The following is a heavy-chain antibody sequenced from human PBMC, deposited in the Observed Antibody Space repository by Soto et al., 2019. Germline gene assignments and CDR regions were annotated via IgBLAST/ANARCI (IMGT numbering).Heavy chain of an antibody. CDR2: ISYDGSNK. CDR1: GFTFSSYG. D-gene: IGHD2-2*01. J-gene: IGHJ3*02. CDR3: AKDSGSSGGAFDI. V-gene: IGHV3-30*18. Sequence: QVQLVESGGGVVQPGRSLRLSCAASGFTFSSYGMHWVRQAPGKGLEWVAVISYDGSNKYYADSVKGRFTISRDNSKNTLYLQMNSLRAEDTAVYYCAKDSGSSGGAFDIWGQGTMVTVSS.